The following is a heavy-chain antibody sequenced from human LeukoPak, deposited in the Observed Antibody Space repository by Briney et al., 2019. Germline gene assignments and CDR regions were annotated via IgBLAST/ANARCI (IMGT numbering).Heavy chain of an antibody. CDR2: IYYSGSI. D-gene: IGHD4-23*01. V-gene: IGHV4-59*01. J-gene: IGHJ2*01. Sequence: SETLSLTCTVSGGSINSYYWSWIRQPPGKGLEWIGYIYYSGSINYNPSLKSRVTISVDTSKNQFSLSLCSVTAADTAVYYCARGTTVITYFDLWGRGTLVTVSS. CDR3: ARGTTVITYFDL. CDR1: GGSINSYY.